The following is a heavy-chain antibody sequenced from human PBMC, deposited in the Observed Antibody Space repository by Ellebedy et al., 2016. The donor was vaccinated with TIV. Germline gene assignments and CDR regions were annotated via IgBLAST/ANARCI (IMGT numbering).Heavy chain of an antibody. V-gene: IGHV3-30*04. Sequence: GESLKISCAASGFTFSHYAMHWVRQAPGKGLEWVAEVSYDGNTKYYTDSLKGRFTISRDNSKNTLYLQMNSLRAEDTAVYYCPYSSGWYKFDDWGQGTLVTVSS. D-gene: IGHD6-19*01. CDR2: VSYDGNTK. CDR1: GFTFSHYA. CDR3: PYSSGWYKFDD. J-gene: IGHJ4*02.